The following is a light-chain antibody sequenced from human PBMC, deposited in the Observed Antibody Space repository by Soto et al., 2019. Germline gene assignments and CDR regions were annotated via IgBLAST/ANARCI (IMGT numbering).Light chain of an antibody. CDR2: GAS. CDR1: QSVSSSY. V-gene: IGKV3-15*01. Sequence: EVVLTQFPGTLSLSPGERATLSCRASQSVSSSYLAWYQQKPGQAPRLLIYGASTRATGIPASFIGNGSGTEFTLTASSLQPEDFAVYYCQQYNNWPFTFGPGTKVDI. CDR3: QQYNNWPFT. J-gene: IGKJ3*01.